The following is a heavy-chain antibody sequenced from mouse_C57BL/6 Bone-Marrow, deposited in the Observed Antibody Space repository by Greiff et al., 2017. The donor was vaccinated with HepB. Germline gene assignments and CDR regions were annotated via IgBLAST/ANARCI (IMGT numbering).Heavy chain of an antibody. Sequence: EVKLMESGGDLVKPGGSLKLSCAASGFTFSSYGMSWVRQTPDKRLEWVATISSGGSYTYYPDSVKGRFTISRDNAKNTLYLQMSSLKSEDTAMYYCASYYGSSYERFAYWGQGTLVTVSA. CDR1: GFTFSSYG. D-gene: IGHD1-1*01. V-gene: IGHV5-6*01. CDR3: ASYYGSSYERFAY. CDR2: ISSGGSYT. J-gene: IGHJ3*01.